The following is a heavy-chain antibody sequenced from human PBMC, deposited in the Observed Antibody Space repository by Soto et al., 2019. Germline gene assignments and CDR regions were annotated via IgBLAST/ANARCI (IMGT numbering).Heavy chain of an antibody. CDR3: ARDLFSSGWSGYYYGMDV. J-gene: IGHJ6*02. CDR1: GFTFSSYA. CDR2: ISYDGSNK. V-gene: IGHV3-30-3*01. Sequence: QVQLVESGGGVVQPGRSLRLSCAASGFTFSSYAMHWVRQAPGKGLEWVAVISYDGSNKYYADSVKGRFTISRDNSQNTLYLQMNSLRAEDTAVYYCARDLFSSGWSGYYYGMDVWGQGTTVTVSS. D-gene: IGHD6-19*01.